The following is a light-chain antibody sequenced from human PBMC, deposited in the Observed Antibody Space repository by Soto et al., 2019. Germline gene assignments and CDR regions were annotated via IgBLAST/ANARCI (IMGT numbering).Light chain of an antibody. CDR1: QSISSY. J-gene: IGKJ3*01. Sequence: EILLTQSPATLSLSPGERATLSCRASQSISSYLAWFRQKPGQAPRLLIHDASNRAPGIPARFSGSGSGTDFTLTISSLVPEYFALYYCQQGYSWPFTFGPGTTLDI. V-gene: IGKV3-11*01. CDR2: DAS. CDR3: QQGYSWPFT.